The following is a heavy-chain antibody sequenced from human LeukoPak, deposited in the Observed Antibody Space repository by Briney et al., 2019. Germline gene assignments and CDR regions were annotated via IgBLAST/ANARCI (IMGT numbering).Heavy chain of an antibody. Sequence: ASVKVSCKASGYTFTSYGISWVRQAPGQGLEWMGWLSAYNGNTNYAQKFQGRVTMTRDTSIRTAYMELSRLRSDDTAVYYCARVGDRGHYYDSSGPRKLFDYWGQGTLVTVSS. CDR3: ARVGDRGHYYDSSGPRKLFDY. J-gene: IGHJ4*02. D-gene: IGHD3-22*01. V-gene: IGHV1-18*01. CDR1: GYTFTSYG. CDR2: LSAYNGNT.